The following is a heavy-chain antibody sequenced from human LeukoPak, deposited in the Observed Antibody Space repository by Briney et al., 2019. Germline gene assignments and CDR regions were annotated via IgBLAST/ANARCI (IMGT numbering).Heavy chain of an antibody. CDR2: IWYDGSNK. V-gene: IGHV3-33*01. Sequence: GGSLRLSCAASGSTFSSHGMHWVRQAPGKGLEWVAVIWYDGSNKYYADSVKGRFTISRDNSKNTLYLQMNSLRAEDTAVYYCARDRGVVPAASHYYYYYGMDVWGQGTTVTVSS. CDR3: ARDRGVVPAASHYYYYYGMDV. D-gene: IGHD2-2*01. CDR1: GSTFSSHG. J-gene: IGHJ6*02.